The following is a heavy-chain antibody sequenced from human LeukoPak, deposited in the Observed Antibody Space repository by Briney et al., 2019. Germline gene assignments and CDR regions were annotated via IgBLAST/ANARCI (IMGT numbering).Heavy chain of an antibody. CDR2: IHHSGST. Sequence: SETLSLTCAVYGGSFSGYYWSWIRQPPGKGLEWIGEIHHSGSTNYNPSLKSRVSMSLDSSKNQFSLKLSSVTAADTAVYYCARKAQPPVSFTVTTRNNRFDPWGQGTLVTVSS. CDR1: GGSFSGYY. D-gene: IGHD4-17*01. J-gene: IGHJ5*02. V-gene: IGHV4-34*01. CDR3: ARKAQPPVSFTVTTRNNRFDP.